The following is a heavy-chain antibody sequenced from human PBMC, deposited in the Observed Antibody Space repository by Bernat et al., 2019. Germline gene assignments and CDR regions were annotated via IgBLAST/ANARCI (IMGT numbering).Heavy chain of an antibody. CDR2: IYYSGST. D-gene: IGHD1-1*01. Sequence: QVQLQESGPGLVKPSQTLSLTCTVSVGSISSGGYYWSWIRQHPGKGLEWIGYIYYSGSTYYNPSLKSRVTIAVDTSKNQFSLKLSSVTAADTAVYYGARAGRRRANWDPPQEWGQGTLVTVSS. V-gene: IGHV4-31*03. CDR1: VGSISSGGYY. CDR3: ARAGRRRANWDPPQE. J-gene: IGHJ4*02.